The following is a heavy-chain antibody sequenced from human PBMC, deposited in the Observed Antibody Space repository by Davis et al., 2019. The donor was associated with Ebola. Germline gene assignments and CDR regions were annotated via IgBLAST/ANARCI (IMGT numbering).Heavy chain of an antibody. Sequence: GGSLRLSCAVSGFPFSFYFMDWVRLTPGKGLEWVSYISSSSSTIYYADSVKGRFTISRDNAKNSLYLQINSLRDEDTAVYYCARDSPVASFDYWGQGTLVTVSS. J-gene: IGHJ4*02. CDR1: GFPFSFYF. V-gene: IGHV3-48*02. D-gene: IGHD4-23*01. CDR2: ISSSSSTI. CDR3: ARDSPVASFDY.